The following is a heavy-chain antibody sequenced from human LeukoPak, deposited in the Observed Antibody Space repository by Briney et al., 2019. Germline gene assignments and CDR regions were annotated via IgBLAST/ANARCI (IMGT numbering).Heavy chain of an antibody. V-gene: IGHV1-8*01. D-gene: IGHD3-22*01. CDR3: ARVVVLYYYDSSAPYAFDI. CDR2: MNPNSGNT. CDR1: GYTLTELS. Sequence: ASVKVSCKVSGYTLTELSMHWVRQAPGKGLEWMGWMNPNSGNTGYAQKFQGRVTMTRNTSISTAYMELSSLRSEDTAVYYCARVVVLYYYDSSAPYAFDIWGQGTMVTVSS. J-gene: IGHJ3*02.